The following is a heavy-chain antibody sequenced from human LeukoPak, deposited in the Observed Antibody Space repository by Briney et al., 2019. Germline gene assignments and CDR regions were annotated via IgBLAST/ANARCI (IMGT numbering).Heavy chain of an antibody. CDR3: ARVADYGDSSDY. J-gene: IGHJ4*02. CDR2: INHRGST. CDR1: SGTFSGYY. V-gene: IGHV4-34*01. Sequence: TSETLSLTCAVYSGTFSGYYWSWIRQPPGKGLEWIGEINHRGSTNYNPSLKSRVTISVDTSKNQVSLKLNSVTAADTAVYYCARVADYGDSSDYWGQGTLVTVSS. D-gene: IGHD4-17*01.